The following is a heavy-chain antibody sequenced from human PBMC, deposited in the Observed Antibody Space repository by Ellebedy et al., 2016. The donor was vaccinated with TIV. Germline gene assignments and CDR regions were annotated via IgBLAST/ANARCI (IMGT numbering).Heavy chain of an antibody. D-gene: IGHD3-9*01. CDR1: GYTLTELS. Sequence: AASVRVSCKVSGYTLTELSMHWVRQAPGKGLEWMGAFDPEDGQTIYAQKFQGRVTMREDTSTDTAYMEVRSLRSEDTAVYYCATLVLTDYDAFDVWGQGTMVTVSS. J-gene: IGHJ3*01. CDR2: FDPEDGQT. CDR3: ATLVLTDYDAFDV. V-gene: IGHV1-24*01.